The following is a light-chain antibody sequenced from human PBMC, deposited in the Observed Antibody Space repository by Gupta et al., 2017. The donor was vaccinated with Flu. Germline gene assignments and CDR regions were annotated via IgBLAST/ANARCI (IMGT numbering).Light chain of an antibody. CDR3: QQYRSSLYT. J-gene: IGKJ2*01. CDR1: QNIGTW. CDR2: QAS. Sequence: GDRVTITCRASQNIGTWLAWYHQKPGKPPKLLIYQASSLESGVPSRFSGSGSGTEFTLTISSLQPVDFATYYCQQYRSSLYTFGQGTKLEIK. V-gene: IGKV1-5*03.